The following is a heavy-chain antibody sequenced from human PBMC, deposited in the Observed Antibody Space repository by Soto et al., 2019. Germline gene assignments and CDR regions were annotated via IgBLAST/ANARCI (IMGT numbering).Heavy chain of an antibody. D-gene: IGHD3-22*01. J-gene: IGHJ4*02. CDR2: VNAANGDT. Sequence: ASVMVSCKATGYRITDYAIHWVRQAPGHRLEWMGWVNAANGDTGSSQKFQGRVTITRDTSANTAYMELSSLRSEDTAVYFCARKSRGPMNPYDFWGQGTLVTVS. CDR3: ARKSRGPMNPYDF. CDR1: GYRITDYA. V-gene: IGHV1-3*01.